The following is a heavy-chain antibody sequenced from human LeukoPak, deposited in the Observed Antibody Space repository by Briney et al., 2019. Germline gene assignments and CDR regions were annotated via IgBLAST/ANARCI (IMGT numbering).Heavy chain of an antibody. CDR2: INGDGSST. D-gene: IGHD2-15*01. Sequence: TGGSLRLSCAASGFTFSSYAMSWVRQAPGKGLVWVSRINGDGSSTAYADSVKGRFTISRDNAKNSLYLQMNSLRAEDTAVYYCARQSDIAWSPKPYYFDYWGQGTLVTVSS. J-gene: IGHJ4*02. CDR1: GFTFSSYA. CDR3: ARQSDIAWSPKPYYFDY. V-gene: IGHV3-74*01.